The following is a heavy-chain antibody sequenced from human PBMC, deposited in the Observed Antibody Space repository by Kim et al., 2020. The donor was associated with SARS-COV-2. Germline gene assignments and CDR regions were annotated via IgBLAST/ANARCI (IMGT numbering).Heavy chain of an antibody. CDR2: IYYSGST. CDR1: GGSISSGGYY. D-gene: IGHD3-22*01. J-gene: IGHJ5*02. V-gene: IGHV4-31*03. Sequence: SETLSLTCTVSGGSISSGGYYWSWIRQHPGKGLEWIGYIYYSGSTYYNPSLKSRVTISVDTSKNQFSLKLSSVTAADTAVYYCARTRYYDSSGYYPGKNWFDPWGQGTLVTVSS. CDR3: ARTRYYDSSGYYPGKNWFDP.